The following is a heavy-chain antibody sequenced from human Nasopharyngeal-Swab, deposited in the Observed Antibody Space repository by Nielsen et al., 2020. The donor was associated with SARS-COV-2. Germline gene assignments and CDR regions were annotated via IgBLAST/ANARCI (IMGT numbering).Heavy chain of an antibody. V-gene: IGHV1-2*06. D-gene: IGHD3-16*01. CDR2: INPNSGGT. J-gene: IGHJ6*02. CDR3: AREWYYDYVWGSSSGMDV. CDR1: GYTFTDYY. Sequence: ASVKVSCKASGYTFTDYYMHWVRQAPGQGLEWMGRINPNSGGTNYAQKLQGRVTMTTDTSTSTAYMELRSLRSDDTAVYYCAREWYYDYVWGSSSGMDVWGQGTTVTVSS.